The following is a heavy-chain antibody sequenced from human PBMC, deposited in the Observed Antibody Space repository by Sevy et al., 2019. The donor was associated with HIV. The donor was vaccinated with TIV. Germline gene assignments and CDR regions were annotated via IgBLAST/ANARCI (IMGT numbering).Heavy chain of an antibody. CDR2: IWNDGNDK. J-gene: IGHJ4*02. V-gene: IGHV3-33*01. CDR1: GFSFSNYA. Sequence: GGSLRLSCVASGFSFSNYAMHWVRQAPGKGLEWVAVIWNDGNDKSYADSVKGRFTISIDNAKNTLYLQMNSLRAEDTAIYYCATEYNNGYDYWGQGTMVTVSS. CDR3: ATEYNNGYDY. D-gene: IGHD5-18*01.